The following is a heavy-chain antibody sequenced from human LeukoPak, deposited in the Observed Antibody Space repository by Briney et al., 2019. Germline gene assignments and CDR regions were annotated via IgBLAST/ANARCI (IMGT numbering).Heavy chain of an antibody. CDR3: AKILLPRED. Sequence: RAGGSLRLSCAASGFTFSSYAMSWVRQAPGKGLEWVSAISGSGGSTYYADSVKGRFIISRDNSKNTLYLQMNSLRAEDTAVYYCAKILLPREDWGQGTLVIVSA. D-gene: IGHD2-15*01. CDR1: GFTFSSYA. CDR2: ISGSGGST. V-gene: IGHV3-23*01. J-gene: IGHJ4*02.